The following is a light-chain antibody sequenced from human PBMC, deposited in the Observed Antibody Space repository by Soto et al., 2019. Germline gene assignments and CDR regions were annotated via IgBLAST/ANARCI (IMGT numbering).Light chain of an antibody. CDR2: EVS. J-gene: IGLJ1*01. Sequence: QSVLTQPASVSGSPGQSITISCTGTSSDVGGYNYVSWYQQHPGKAPKLMICEVSNRPSGVSNRFSGSKSGNTASLTISGRQAEDEADYYCSSYTSSSTLVFGTGTKLTVL. CDR3: SSYTSSSTLV. V-gene: IGLV2-14*01. CDR1: SSDVGGYNY.